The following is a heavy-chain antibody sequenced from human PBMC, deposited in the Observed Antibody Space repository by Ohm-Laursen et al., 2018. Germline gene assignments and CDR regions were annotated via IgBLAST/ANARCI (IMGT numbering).Heavy chain of an antibody. D-gene: IGHD2-2*01. CDR1: GYTFTSYY. J-gene: IGHJ3*02. Sequence: SVKVSCKASGYTFTSYYMHWVRQAPGQGLEWMGIINPSGGSTSYAQKFQGRVTMTRDTSTSTVYMELSSLRSEDTAVYYCARYCSSTSCYFGAFDIWGQGTMVTVSS. V-gene: IGHV1-46*01. CDR3: ARYCSSTSCYFGAFDI. CDR2: INPSGGST.